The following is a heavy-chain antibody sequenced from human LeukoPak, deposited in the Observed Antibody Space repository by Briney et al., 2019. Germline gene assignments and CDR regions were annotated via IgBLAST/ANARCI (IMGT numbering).Heavy chain of an antibody. V-gene: IGHV1-2*02. CDR1: GYTFTGYY. J-gene: IGHJ4*02. CDR2: ISPNSGGT. Sequence: AASVKVSCKASGYTFTGYYMHWVQQAPGQGLEWMGWISPNSGGTNYAQKFQGRVTMTRDTSISTAYMELSRLRSDDTAVYYCARTPYSYGYKAPYYFDYWGQGTLVTVSS. CDR3: ARTPYSYGYKAPYYFDY. D-gene: IGHD5-18*01.